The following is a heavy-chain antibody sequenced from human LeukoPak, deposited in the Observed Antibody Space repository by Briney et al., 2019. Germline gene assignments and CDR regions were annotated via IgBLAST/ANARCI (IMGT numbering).Heavy chain of an antibody. D-gene: IGHD4-11*01. CDR1: GFTFSSYA. Sequence: PGGSLRLSCAASGFTFSSYAMSWVRQAPGKGLEWVSSINDSGGSTYYADSVRGRFTISRDNSKNTLYVQMNSLRAEDTAVYYCAKRSGTTTITRGPFDIWGQGTMVTVSS. CDR2: INDSGGST. J-gene: IGHJ3*02. V-gene: IGHV3-23*01. CDR3: AKRSGTTTITRGPFDI.